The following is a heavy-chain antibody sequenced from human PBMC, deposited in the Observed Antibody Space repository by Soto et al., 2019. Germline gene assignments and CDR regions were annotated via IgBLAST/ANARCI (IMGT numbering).Heavy chain of an antibody. CDR1: GVIFCAYW. V-gene: IGHV3-7*01. CDR3: ATLDTAEIQTAAY. CDR2: INRGASGT. D-gene: IGHD5-18*01. Sequence: PGCSLRLSCAGSGVIFCAYWMGGVRNGPGKGLEWVAMINRGASGTHYVDSVKGRFTISRDNAKNSLYLQMNSLRVEDTAVYYCATLDTAEIQTAAYWGQGTLVTVSS. J-gene: IGHJ4*02.